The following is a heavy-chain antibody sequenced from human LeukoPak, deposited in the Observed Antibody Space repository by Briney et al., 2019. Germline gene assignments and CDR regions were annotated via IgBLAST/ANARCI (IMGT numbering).Heavy chain of an antibody. CDR1: GFTFSSYV. D-gene: IGHD1-26*01. CDR2: ISGSGGST. V-gene: IGHV3-23*01. J-gene: IGHJ4*02. Sequence: GGSLRLSCATSGFTFSSYVMSWVRQAPGKGLEWVSAISGSGGSTSYADSVKGRFTISRDNSKNTLFLQMNSLRAEDTAVYYCARIHTGSDEVDYWGQGALVIVSS. CDR3: ARIHTGSDEVDY.